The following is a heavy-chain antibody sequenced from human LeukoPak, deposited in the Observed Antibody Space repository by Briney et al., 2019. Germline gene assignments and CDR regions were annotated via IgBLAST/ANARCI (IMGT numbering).Heavy chain of an antibody. Sequence: GGSLRLSCAGSGFSFSSYEMNWVRQAPGKGLEWVAVIWYDGTNKYYADSVEGRFTISRDNSKNTLYLQMNSLRAEDTAVYYCARTRYNSDGGDYWGQGTPVTVS. D-gene: IGHD6-19*01. V-gene: IGHV3-33*08. CDR3: ARTRYNSDGGDY. CDR1: GFSFSSYE. J-gene: IGHJ4*02. CDR2: IWYDGTNK.